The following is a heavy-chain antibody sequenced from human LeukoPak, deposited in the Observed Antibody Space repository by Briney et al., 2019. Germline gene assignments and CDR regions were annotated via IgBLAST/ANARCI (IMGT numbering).Heavy chain of an antibody. V-gene: IGHV3-33*01. D-gene: IGHD2-15*01. CDR3: AGGMAATAFDY. Sequence: PGGSLRLSCAASGFTFSNYGMHWVRQAPGKGLEWVAFIWYDGSNKYYADSVKGRFTISRDNSKSTLSLQLNSLRADDTAVYYCAGGMAATAFDYWGQGTLVTVSS. CDR2: IWYDGSNK. CDR1: GFTFSNYG. J-gene: IGHJ4*02.